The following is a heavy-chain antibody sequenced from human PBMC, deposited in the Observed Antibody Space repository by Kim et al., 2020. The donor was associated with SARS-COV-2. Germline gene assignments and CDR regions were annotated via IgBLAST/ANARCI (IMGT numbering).Heavy chain of an antibody. CDR2: IWYDGSNK. D-gene: IGHD6-19*01. V-gene: IGHV3-33*08. Sequence: GGSLRLSCAASGFTFSSYGMHWVRQAPGKGLEWVAVIWYDGSNKYYADSVKGRFTISRDNSKNTLYLQMNSLRAEDTAVYYFARDRQWLVPKGAAFDIWGQGTMVTAS. CDR3: ARDRQWLVPKGAAFDI. CDR1: GFTFSSYG. J-gene: IGHJ3*02.